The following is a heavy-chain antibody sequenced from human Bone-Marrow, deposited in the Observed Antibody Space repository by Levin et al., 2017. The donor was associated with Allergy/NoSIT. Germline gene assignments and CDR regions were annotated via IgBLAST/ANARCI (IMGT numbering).Heavy chain of an antibody. CDR1: GFTFSGYW. J-gene: IGHJ4*02. D-gene: IGHD2-8*01. CDR3: ERNGAWSFEF. CDR2: INRDGGDG. V-gene: IGHV3-7*02. Sequence: GESLKISCASSGFTFSGYWMAWVRQAPGKGLEWVANINRDGGDGYYVDSVKGRFTISRDNARNSLDLHMNSLRVEDTEVYYCERNGAWSFEFWGQGTLVTVSS.